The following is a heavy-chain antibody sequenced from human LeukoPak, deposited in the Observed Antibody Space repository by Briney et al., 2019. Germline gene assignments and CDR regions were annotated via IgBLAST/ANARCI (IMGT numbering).Heavy chain of an antibody. V-gene: IGHV1-18*01. CDR3: ARDSDQGTAARPGDY. J-gene: IGHJ4*02. CDR2: ISAYNGNT. CDR1: GYTFTSYG. Sequence: ASVKVSCKASGYTFTSYGISWVRQAPGQGLEWMGWISAYNGNTNYAQKLQGRVTMTTDTSTSTAYMELRSLRSDDTAVYYCARDSDQGTAARPGDYWGQGTLVTVSS. D-gene: IGHD6-6*01.